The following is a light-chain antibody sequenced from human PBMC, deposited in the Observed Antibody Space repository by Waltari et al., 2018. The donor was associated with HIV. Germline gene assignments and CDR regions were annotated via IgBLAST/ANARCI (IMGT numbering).Light chain of an antibody. J-gene: IGLJ2*01. CDR3: QSYDVSLSGSI. V-gene: IGLV1-40*01. Sequence: QSVLTQPPSVSGAPAQRVTISCTGSSSNIGAGYAVHWYQQLPGTAPKLLINGNINRPSGVSDRFSDFKSGTSASLAITGLQTEDEADYYCQSYDVSLSGSIFGGGTKLTVL. CDR1: SSNIGAGYA. CDR2: GNI.